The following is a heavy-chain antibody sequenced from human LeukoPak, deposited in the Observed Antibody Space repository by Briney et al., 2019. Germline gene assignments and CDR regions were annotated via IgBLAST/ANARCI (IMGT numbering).Heavy chain of an antibody. J-gene: IGHJ4*02. CDR3: AKGRAVAGPIPVDY. Sequence: PGGSLRLSCAASGFTFSSFAMSCVRQAPGKGLEWVSAIGGSGGSPYYADSVKGRFTISRDNSKNTLYLQVNSLRAEDTAVYYCAKGRAVAGPIPVDYWGQGTLVTVSS. CDR1: GFTFSSFA. CDR2: IGGSGGSP. D-gene: IGHD6-19*01. V-gene: IGHV3-23*01.